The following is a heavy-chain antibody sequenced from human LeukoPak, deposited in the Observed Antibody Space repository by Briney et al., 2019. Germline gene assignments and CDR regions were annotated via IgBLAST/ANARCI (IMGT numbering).Heavy chain of an antibody. CDR1: GGSISSYY. CDR2: IYHSGST. V-gene: IGHV4-59*01. Sequence: SETLSLTCTVSGGSISSYYWSWIRQPPGKGLEWIGYIYHSGSTNYNPSLKSRITISVDTSKNQFSLKLSSVTAADTAVYCCAKLDSSTWYAYDARFDPWGQGTLVTVSS. D-gene: IGHD2-2*01. CDR3: AKLDSSTWYAYDARFDP. J-gene: IGHJ5*02.